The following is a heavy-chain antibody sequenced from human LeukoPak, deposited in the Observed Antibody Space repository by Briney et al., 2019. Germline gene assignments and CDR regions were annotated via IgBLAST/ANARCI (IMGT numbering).Heavy chain of an antibody. V-gene: IGHV4-4*07. Sequence: SETLSLTCTVSGGSISSYYWSWIRQPAGKGLEWIGRIYTSGSTNYNPSLKSRVTISVDTSKNQFSLKLSSVTAADTAVYYCAREVRIAAAGPNWFDPWGQGTLVTVSS. CDR1: GGSISSYY. J-gene: IGHJ5*02. D-gene: IGHD6-13*01. CDR3: AREVRIAAAGPNWFDP. CDR2: IYTSGST.